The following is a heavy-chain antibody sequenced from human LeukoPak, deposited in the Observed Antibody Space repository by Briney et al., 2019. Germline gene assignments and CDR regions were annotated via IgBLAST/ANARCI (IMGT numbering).Heavy chain of an antibody. D-gene: IGHD5-18*01. CDR2: IYHSGST. J-gene: IGHJ4*02. CDR3: AGGRRGYSYGLRY. V-gene: IGHV4-38-2*02. Sequence: SETLSLTCTVSGYSISSGYYWGWIRQPPGKGLEWIGSIYHSGSTYYNPSLKSRVTISVDTSKNQFSLKLSCVTAADTAVYYCAGGRRGYSYGLRYWGQGTLVTVSS. CDR1: GYSISSGYY.